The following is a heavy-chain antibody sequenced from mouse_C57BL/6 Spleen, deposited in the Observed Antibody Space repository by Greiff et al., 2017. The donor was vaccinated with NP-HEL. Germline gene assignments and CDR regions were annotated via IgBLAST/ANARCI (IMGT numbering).Heavy chain of an antibody. CDR1: GFTFSSYG. J-gene: IGHJ4*01. D-gene: IGHD1-1*01. CDR2: ISSGGSYT. CDR3: ARRYYGSRTSAMDD. Sequence: EVKLQESGGDLVKPGGSLKLSCAASGFTFSSYGMSWVRQTPDKRLEWVATISSGGSYTYYPDSVKGRFTISRDNAKNTLYLQMSRLKSEDTAMYYCARRYYGSRTSAMDDWGQGTSVTVSS. V-gene: IGHV5-6*02.